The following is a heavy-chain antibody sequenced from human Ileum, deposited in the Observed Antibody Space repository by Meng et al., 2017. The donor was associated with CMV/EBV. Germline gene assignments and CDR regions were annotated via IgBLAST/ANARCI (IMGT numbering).Heavy chain of an antibody. J-gene: IGHJ4*02. CDR2: FNHYGST. CDR3: ASGKSKLEY. V-gene: IGHV4-34*01. Sequence: QESGARMLKLSEILRLSCAVYGGSFSGYYWIWIRQVRGKGLEWIGEFNHYGSTNYNPSLKSRVTISVDTSKNQFSLNLSSVTAADTDVYYCASGKSKLEYWGQGTLVTVSS. D-gene: IGHD4-11*01. CDR1: GGSFSGYY.